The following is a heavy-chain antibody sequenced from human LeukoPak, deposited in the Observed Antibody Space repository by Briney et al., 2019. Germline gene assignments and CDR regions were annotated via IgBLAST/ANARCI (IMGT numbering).Heavy chain of an antibody. D-gene: IGHD3-22*01. V-gene: IGHV3-33*08. CDR2: IWYDGSNK. CDR1: GFTFSSYA. Sequence: SLRLSCAASGFTFSSYAMHWVRQAPGKGLEWVAVIWYDGSNKYYADSVKGRFTISRDNSKNTLYLQMNSLRAEDTAVYYCARDPSLYDSSVGAFDYWGQGTLVTVSS. CDR3: ARDPSLYDSSVGAFDY. J-gene: IGHJ4*02.